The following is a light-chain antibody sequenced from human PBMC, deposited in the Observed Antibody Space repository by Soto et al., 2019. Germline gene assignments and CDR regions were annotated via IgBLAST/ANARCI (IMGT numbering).Light chain of an antibody. Sequence: DIQVTQSPSSVSASVGDRFTITCRASQDIAAYLAWYQHKPGRAPELLIRAASTLQSGVPSRFSGSGSGTDFTLTINSLQPEDFATYYCQQAYSFPITFGQGTRLEIK. CDR3: QQAYSFPIT. CDR1: QDIAAY. CDR2: AAS. J-gene: IGKJ5*01. V-gene: IGKV1D-12*01.